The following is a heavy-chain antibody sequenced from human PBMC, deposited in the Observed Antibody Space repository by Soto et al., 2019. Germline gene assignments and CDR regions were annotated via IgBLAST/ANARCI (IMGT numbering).Heavy chain of an antibody. Sequence: VASVKVSCKASGYTFTSYGISWVRQAPGQGLEWMGWISAYNGNTNYAQKLQGRVTMTTDTSTSTAYMELRSLRSDDTAVYYCARDLILEWSGKGAFDIWGQGTMVTVSS. CDR3: ARDLILEWSGKGAFDI. CDR2: ISAYNGNT. CDR1: GYTFTSYG. V-gene: IGHV1-18*01. D-gene: IGHD3-3*01. J-gene: IGHJ3*02.